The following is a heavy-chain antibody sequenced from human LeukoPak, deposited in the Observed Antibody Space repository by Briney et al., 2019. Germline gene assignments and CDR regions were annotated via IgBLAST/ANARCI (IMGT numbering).Heavy chain of an antibody. CDR1: GGSFSGYY. V-gene: IGHV4-34*01. CDR2: INHSGST. CDR3: ARGYYGFWSGYSKYFDY. Sequence: SETLSLTCAVYGGSFSGYYWSWIRQPPGKGLEWIGEINHSGSTNYNPSLKSRVTISVDTSKNQFSLKLSSVTAADTAVYYCARGYYGFWSGYSKYFDYWGQGTLVTVSS. J-gene: IGHJ4*02. D-gene: IGHD3-3*01.